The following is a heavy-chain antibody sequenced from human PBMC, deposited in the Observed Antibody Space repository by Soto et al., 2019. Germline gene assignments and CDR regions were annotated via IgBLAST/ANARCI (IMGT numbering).Heavy chain of an antibody. CDR2: ISPYNGNT. Sequence: QVQLVQSGVEVQKPGASVKVSCKASGYTFSSYVINWLRQAPGQGLEWMGWISPYNGNTNYGQHLQGRVTMTTDTSTSIVDMELRSLRSDDTSVYYCAREGGVWGSFRYFDYWGQGTLVTVSP. J-gene: IGHJ4*02. CDR3: AREGGVWGSFRYFDY. V-gene: IGHV1-18*04. D-gene: IGHD3-16*02. CDR1: GYTFSSYV.